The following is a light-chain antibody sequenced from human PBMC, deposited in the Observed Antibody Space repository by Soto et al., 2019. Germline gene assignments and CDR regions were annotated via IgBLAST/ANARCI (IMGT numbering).Light chain of an antibody. Sequence: DIVMTQSPLSLPVTPGEPASISCRSSQSLLHSNGYNYLDWYLQKPGQSPQLLIYLGSNRASGVPDRFSGSGSGTDFTLKISRVEAEDVGVYYCMQALTFGGGTKVEIK. CDR2: LGS. CDR1: QSLLHSNGYNY. V-gene: IGKV2-28*01. J-gene: IGKJ4*01. CDR3: MQALT.